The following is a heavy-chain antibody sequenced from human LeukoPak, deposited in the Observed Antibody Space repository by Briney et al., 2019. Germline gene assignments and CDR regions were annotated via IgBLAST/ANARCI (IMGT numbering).Heavy chain of an antibody. CDR2: IIPIFGTA. V-gene: IGHV1-69*13. J-gene: IGHJ4*02. CDR3: ARELPRGGSCYWCFDY. CDR1: GGTFSSYA. D-gene: IGHD2-15*01. Sequence: ASVKVSCKASGGTFSSYAISWVRQAPGQGLEWMGGIIPIFGTANYAQKFQGRVTITADESTSTAYMELSSLRSEDTAVYYCARELPRGGSCYWCFDYWGQGTLVTVSS.